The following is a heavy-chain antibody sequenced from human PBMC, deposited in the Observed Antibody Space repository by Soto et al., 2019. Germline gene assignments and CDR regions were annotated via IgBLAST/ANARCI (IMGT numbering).Heavy chain of an antibody. J-gene: IGHJ4*02. CDR2: ISGSGGST. V-gene: IGHV3-23*01. CDR1: GFTFSSYA. CDR3: AKSIAAAGTSY. Sequence: GGSLRLSCAASGFTFSSYAMSWVSQAPGKGLEWVSAISGSGGSTYYADSVKGRFTISRDNSKNTLYLQMNSLRAEDTAVYYCAKSIAAAGTSYWGQGTLVTVSS. D-gene: IGHD6-13*01.